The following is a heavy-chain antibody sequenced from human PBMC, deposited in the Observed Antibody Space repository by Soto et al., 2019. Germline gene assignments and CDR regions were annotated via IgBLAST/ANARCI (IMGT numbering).Heavy chain of an antibody. CDR1: GDSVSSNSAA. J-gene: IGHJ6*02. V-gene: IGHV6-1*01. D-gene: IGHD6-13*01. Sequence: PSPTLSLTCAISGDSVSSNSAAWNWIRQSPSRGLEWLGRTYYRSKWYNDYAVSVKSRITINPDTSKNQFSLQLNSVTPEDTAVYYCARDRASSSWYSEYYYGMDVWGQGTTVTVSS. CDR3: ARDRASSSWYSEYYYGMDV. CDR2: TYYRSKWYN.